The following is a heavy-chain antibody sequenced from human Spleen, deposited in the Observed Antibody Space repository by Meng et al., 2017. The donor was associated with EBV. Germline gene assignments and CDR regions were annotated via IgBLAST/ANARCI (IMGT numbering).Heavy chain of an antibody. V-gene: IGHV1-3*01. J-gene: IGHJ4*01. CDR1: GYPLSGDA. Sequence: VLLLHARDEGQNLGASVRASCAPPGYPLSGDARHWVRQATGQRLGWMGWINGGDGHTKYSRKFQGRVTITRDTSATTAYLYLSSLTSEDTGVYYCARWGSPVAGLDYWGHGTLVTVSS. CDR2: INGGDGHT. D-gene: IGHD6-19*01. CDR3: ARWGSPVAGLDY.